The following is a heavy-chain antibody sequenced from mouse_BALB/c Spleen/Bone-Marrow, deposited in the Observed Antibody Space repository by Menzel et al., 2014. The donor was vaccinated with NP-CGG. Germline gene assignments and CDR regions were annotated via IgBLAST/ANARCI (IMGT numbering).Heavy chain of an antibody. CDR3: MDGNLFAY. CDR2: IRSKPNNHAT. Sequence: EVQLQQSGGGLVQPGGSMKLSCVASGFTFSDAWMDWVRQSPEKGLEWVAEIRSKPNNHATYYAESVKGRFTISRDDSKSSVYLQMNSLRAEDTGIYYCMDGNLFAYWGQGTLVTVSA. V-gene: IGHV6-6*01. J-gene: IGHJ3*01. D-gene: IGHD2-1*01. CDR1: GFTFSDAW.